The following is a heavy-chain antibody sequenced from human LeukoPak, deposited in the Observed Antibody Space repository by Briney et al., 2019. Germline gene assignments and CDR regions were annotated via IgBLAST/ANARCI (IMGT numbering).Heavy chain of an antibody. J-gene: IGHJ4*02. Sequence: PSQTLSLTCAISGDSVSSNSAAWNWIRQSPSRGLEWLGRTYYRSRWYNEYALSVKSRITINPDTSKNQFSLQLNSVTPGDTAVYYCARVTEKQYLPFDSWGQGTLVTVSS. CDR2: TYYRSRWYN. D-gene: IGHD6-19*01. V-gene: IGHV6-1*01. CDR1: GDSVSSNSAA. CDR3: ARVTEKQYLPFDS.